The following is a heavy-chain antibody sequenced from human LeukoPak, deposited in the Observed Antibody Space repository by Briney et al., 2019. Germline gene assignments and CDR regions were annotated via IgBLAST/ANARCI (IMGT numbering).Heavy chain of an antibody. CDR1: GYSFTSDW. CDR2: INPGDSDT. J-gene: IGHJ4*02. CDR3: ARRGGTPFYDY. Sequence: GESLKISCKGSGYSFTSDWIVWVRQVPGKGLEWMGIINPGDSDTRYSPSFQGQVTFSADRSKDTAYLRWSSLKASDTAMYYCARRGGTPFYDYWGQGTLVTVSP. V-gene: IGHV5-51*01. D-gene: IGHD1-14*01.